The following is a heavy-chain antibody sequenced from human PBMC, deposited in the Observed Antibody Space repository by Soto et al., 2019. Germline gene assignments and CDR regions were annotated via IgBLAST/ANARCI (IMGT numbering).Heavy chain of an antibody. CDR2: ISWHSGSI. CDR1: GFTLDDYA. D-gene: IGHD6-25*01. Sequence: LRLSCAASGFTLDDYAMHCVRQAPGKGLEWGSGISWHSGSIGYADSVRVRFTISRDNAKNSLYLQMNSLRAEDTALYYCAKGIAAREAYGMDVWGQGTTVTVSS. V-gene: IGHV3-9*01. CDR3: AKGIAAREAYGMDV. J-gene: IGHJ6*02.